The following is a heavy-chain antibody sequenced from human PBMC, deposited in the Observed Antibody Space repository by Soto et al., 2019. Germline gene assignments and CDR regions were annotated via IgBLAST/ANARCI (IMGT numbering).Heavy chain of an antibody. CDR1: GFTFSSYG. CDR3: AREHYYGSGSYNEYFQH. Sequence: QVQLVESGGGVVQPGRSLRLSCAASGFTFSSYGMHWVRQAPGKGLEWVAVIWYDGSNKYYADSVKGRFTISRDNSKNTLYLQMNSLRAEDTAVYYCAREHYYGSGSYNEYFQHWGQGTLVTVSS. J-gene: IGHJ1*01. CDR2: IWYDGSNK. V-gene: IGHV3-33*01. D-gene: IGHD3-10*01.